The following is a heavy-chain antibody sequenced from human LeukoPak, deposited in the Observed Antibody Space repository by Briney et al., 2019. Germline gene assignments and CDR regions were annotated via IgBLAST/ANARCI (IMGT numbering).Heavy chain of an antibody. J-gene: IGHJ4*02. CDR2: ISSSSSYT. V-gene: IGHV3-11*06. D-gene: IGHD2-15*01. CDR1: GFTFSDYY. CDR3: ARAPRYCSGGSCYSIDY. Sequence: GGSLRLSCAASGFTFSDYYMSWIRQAPGKGLKWVSYISSSSSYTNYADSVKGRFTISRDNAKNSLYLQMNSLRAEDTAVYYCARAPRYCSGGSCYSIDYWGQGTLVTVSS.